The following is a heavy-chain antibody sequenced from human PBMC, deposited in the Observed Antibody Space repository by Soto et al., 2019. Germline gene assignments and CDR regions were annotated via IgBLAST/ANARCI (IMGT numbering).Heavy chain of an antibody. J-gene: IGHJ6*03. CDR3: AGGFFGGIFGVVIPSYYYYMDV. CDR2: ISSSSSYI. V-gene: IGHV3-21*01. CDR1: GFTFSSYS. D-gene: IGHD3-3*01. Sequence: GGSLRLSCAASGFTFSSYSMNWVRQAPGKGLEWVSSISSSSSYIYYADSVKGRFTISRDNAKNSLYLQMNSLRAEDTAVYYCAGGFFGGIFGVVIPSYYYYMDVWGKGTTVTVSS.